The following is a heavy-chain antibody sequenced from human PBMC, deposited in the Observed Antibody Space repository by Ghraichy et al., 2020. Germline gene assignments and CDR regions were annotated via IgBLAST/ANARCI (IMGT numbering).Heavy chain of an antibody. CDR2: INKNGGDK. D-gene: IGHD3-22*01. CDR3: ARDFSPSYYFDSSSYYVDAFDL. CDR1: GFTFSKYW. J-gene: IGHJ3*01. V-gene: IGHV3-7*01. Sequence: LSLTCAASGFTFSKYWMTWVRQAPGKGLEWVANINKNGGDKSYVDSVKGRFTISRDNAKNSLLLQMNSLRAEDTAVYYCARDFSPSYYFDSSSYYVDAFDLWGKGTVVTVSS.